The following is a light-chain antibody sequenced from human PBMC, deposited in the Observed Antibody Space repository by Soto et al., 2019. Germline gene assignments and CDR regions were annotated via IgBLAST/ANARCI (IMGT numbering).Light chain of an antibody. CDR2: EVN. V-gene: IGLV2-8*01. CDR1: SSDVVGYNY. CDR3: SSYAGSSYV. J-gene: IGLJ1*01. Sequence: QSALTQPPSASGSPGQSVAISCTGTSSDVVGYNYVPWYQQHPGKAPKLMIYEVNKRPSGVPDRFSGSKSGNTASLTVSGLQAEDEADYYGSSYAGSSYVFGTGTKVTVL.